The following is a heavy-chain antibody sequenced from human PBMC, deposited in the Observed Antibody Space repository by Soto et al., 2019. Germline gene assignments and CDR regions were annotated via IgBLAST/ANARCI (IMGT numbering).Heavy chain of an antibody. J-gene: IGHJ4*02. CDR2: INHSGST. D-gene: IGHD2-8*01. Sequence: SETLSLTCAVYGGSFSGYYWSWIRQPPGKGLEWIGEINHSGSTNYNPSLKSRVTISVDTSKNQFSLKLSSVTAADTAVYYCARRASRGYCTNGVCYQSKHFDYWGQGTLVTVSS. CDR3: ARRASRGYCTNGVCYQSKHFDY. CDR1: GGSFSGYY. V-gene: IGHV4-34*01.